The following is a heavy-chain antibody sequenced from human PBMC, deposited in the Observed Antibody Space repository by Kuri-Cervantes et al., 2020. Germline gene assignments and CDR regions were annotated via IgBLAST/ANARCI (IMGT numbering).Heavy chain of an antibody. Sequence: SETLSLTCAVYGGSFSGNYWSWIRQPPGKGLEWIGEISHGGSTSYNPSLKSRVTISTDTSKNQFSLQLSSVTAADTAVYYCARDQTTGWFDYWGQGTLVTVSS. V-gene: IGHV4-34*01. CDR1: GGSFSGNY. J-gene: IGHJ4*02. CDR3: ARDQTTGWFDY. D-gene: IGHD4-17*01. CDR2: ISHGGST.